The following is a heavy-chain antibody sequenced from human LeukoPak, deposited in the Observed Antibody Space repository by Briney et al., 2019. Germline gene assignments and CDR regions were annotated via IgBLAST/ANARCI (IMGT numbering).Heavy chain of an antibody. Sequence: GGSLRLSCAASGFTFSSYGMHWVRQAPGKGLEWVAVISYDGSNKYYTDSVKGRFTISRDNSKNTLYLQMNSLRAEDTAVYYCAKDSRYYDSSGYSGGLWTYYFDYWGQGTLVTVSS. CDR2: ISYDGSNK. V-gene: IGHV3-30*18. CDR3: AKDSRYYDSSGYSGGLWTYYFDY. J-gene: IGHJ4*02. CDR1: GFTFSSYG. D-gene: IGHD3-22*01.